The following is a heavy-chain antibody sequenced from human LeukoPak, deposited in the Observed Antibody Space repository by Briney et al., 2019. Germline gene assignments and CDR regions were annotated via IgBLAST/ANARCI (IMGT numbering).Heavy chain of an antibody. J-gene: IGHJ6*02. Sequence: PSETLSLTCTVSGYSISSGYYWGWIRQPPGKGLEWIGSIYHSGSTYYNPSLKSRVTISVDTSKNQFSLKLSSVTAADTAVYYCALGRVTMVRGVPFPYGMDAWGQGTTVTVSS. D-gene: IGHD3-10*01. CDR3: ALGRVTMVRGVPFPYGMDA. CDR1: GYSISSGYY. V-gene: IGHV4-38-2*02. CDR2: IYHSGST.